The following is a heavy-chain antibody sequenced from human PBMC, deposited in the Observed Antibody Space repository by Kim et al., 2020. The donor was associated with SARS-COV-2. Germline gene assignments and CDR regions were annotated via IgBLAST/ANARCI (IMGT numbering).Heavy chain of an antibody. CDR2: ISGSGGST. Sequence: GGSLRLSCAASGFTFSSYAMSWVRQAPGKGLEWVSAISGSGGSTYYADSVKGRFTISRDNSKNTLYLRMNSLRAEDTAVYYCAKGGPYGSGSYSPNWYFDLWGRGTLVTVSS. CDR3: AKGGPYGSGSYSPNWYFDL. CDR1: GFTFSSYA. D-gene: IGHD3-10*01. V-gene: IGHV3-23*01. J-gene: IGHJ2*01.